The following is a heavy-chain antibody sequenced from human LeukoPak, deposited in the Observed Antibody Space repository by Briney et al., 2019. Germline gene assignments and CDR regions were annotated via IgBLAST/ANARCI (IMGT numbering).Heavy chain of an antibody. V-gene: IGHV3-30*02. CDR2: IRHDGSIK. CDR1: GFIFSTYG. D-gene: IGHD3-16*01. CDR3: AKDSLADIDY. Sequence: GGSLRLSCAASGFIFSTYGMYWVRQAPGKGLEWVAFIRHDGSIKNDADSVKGRSTISRDNSRNTLYLQMNSLRAEDTAVYYCAKDSLADIDYWGQGTLVTVSS. J-gene: IGHJ4*02.